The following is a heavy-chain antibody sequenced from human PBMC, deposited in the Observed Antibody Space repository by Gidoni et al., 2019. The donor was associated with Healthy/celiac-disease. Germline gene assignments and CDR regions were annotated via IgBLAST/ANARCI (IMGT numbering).Heavy chain of an antibody. CDR2: IYWNDDK. CDR3: EHTFEI. V-gene: IGHV2-5*01. Sequence: QITLKESGPTLLKPTQTLTLTSTFSGLSLSTNGVGGGWIRQPPGKALDWLALIYWNDDKRYSPSLKCRLTITKDTSKNQVVLKRTNMDPVDTATYYCEHTFEIWGQGTLVTVSS. J-gene: IGHJ4*02. D-gene: IGHD3-9*01. CDR1: GLSLSTNGVG.